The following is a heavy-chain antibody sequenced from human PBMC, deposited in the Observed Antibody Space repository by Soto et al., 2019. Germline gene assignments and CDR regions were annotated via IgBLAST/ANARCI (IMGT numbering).Heavy chain of an antibody. D-gene: IGHD2-8*01. V-gene: IGHV3-72*01. J-gene: IGHJ4*02. Sequence: GGSVRLSCAASGFTFSDHHMDWVRQAPGKGLEWVGRARNKANSYTTAYAASVKGRFTISRDDSKNSLSLQMNSLKTEDTAVYFCARLMGTSFDLSGQGTLVTVS. CDR1: GFTFSDHH. CDR2: ARNKANSYTT. CDR3: ARLMGTSFDL.